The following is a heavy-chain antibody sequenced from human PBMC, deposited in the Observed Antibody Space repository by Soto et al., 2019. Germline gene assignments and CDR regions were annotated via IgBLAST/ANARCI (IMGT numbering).Heavy chain of an antibody. D-gene: IGHD3-9*01. J-gene: IGHJ6*02. V-gene: IGHV1-69*06. CDR2: IIPIFGTA. CDR1: GGTFSSYA. CDR3: ARGAQYYDILTGYYPSYYYYGMDV. Sequence: SVKVSCKASGGTFSSYAISWVREAPGQGLELMGGIIPIFGTANYAQKFQGRVTITADKSTSTAYMELSSLRSEDTAVYYCARGAQYYDILTGYYPSYYYYGMDVWGQGTTVTVYS.